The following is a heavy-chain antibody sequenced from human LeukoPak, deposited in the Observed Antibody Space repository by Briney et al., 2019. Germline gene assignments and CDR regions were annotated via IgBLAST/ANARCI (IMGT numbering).Heavy chain of an antibody. CDR3: AREVRGCSSTSCYTTGAWFDP. Sequence: SETLSLTCTVSGASISSSSYYWGWIRQPPGKGLEWIGSIYYSGNTYYNPSLKSRVTISLDTSKNQFSLQLTSVTAADTAVYYCAREVRGCSSTSCYTTGAWFDPWGQGTLVTVSS. J-gene: IGHJ5*02. CDR2: IYYSGNT. CDR1: GASISSSSYY. D-gene: IGHD2-2*02. V-gene: IGHV4-39*07.